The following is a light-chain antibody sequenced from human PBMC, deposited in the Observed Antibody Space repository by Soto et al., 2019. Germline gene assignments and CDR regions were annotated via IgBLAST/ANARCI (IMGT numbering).Light chain of an antibody. CDR1: HDITSY. V-gene: IGKV1-33*01. CDR3: QHCDYLPI. J-gene: IGKJ3*01. Sequence: DIQMTQSPSSLSASVGDRLTITCQASHDITSYLNWYQHKPGKAPKLLIYDASILEAGVPPRFSGSGSGTDFTLSISGLQPEDVATYYCQHCDYLPIFGPGTKVDFK. CDR2: DAS.